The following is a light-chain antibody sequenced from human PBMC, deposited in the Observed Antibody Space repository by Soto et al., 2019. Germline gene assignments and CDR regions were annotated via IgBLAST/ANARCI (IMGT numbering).Light chain of an antibody. J-gene: IGKJ2*01. CDR2: DAS. CDR1: QSVSSY. V-gene: IGKV3-11*01. CDR3: QQRSNWPHT. Sequence: EIVLTQSPATLSLSPGERATLSCRASQSVSSYLAWYQHKPGQAPRLLIYDASNSATGITARFSGSGSGTDFTLTISSLEPEDFAVYYCQQRSNWPHTFGPGTKLEIK.